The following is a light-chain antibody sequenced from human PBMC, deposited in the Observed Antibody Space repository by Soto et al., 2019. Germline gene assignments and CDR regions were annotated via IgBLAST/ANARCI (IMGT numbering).Light chain of an antibody. CDR3: HHYGGSPIT. V-gene: IGKV3-20*01. CDR2: GAS. Sequence: IVLTQSPGSLSLSPGERATLSCRPSQSVNSDYLGWFQQKPGQAPRLLIYGASTRATGIPDRFSGSGSGTDFTLAISRLEPEDFAVYYCHHYGGSPITFGQGTRLEI. CDR1: QSVNSDY. J-gene: IGKJ5*01.